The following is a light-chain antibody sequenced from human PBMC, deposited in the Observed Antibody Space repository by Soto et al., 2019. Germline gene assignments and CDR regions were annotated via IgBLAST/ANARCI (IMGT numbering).Light chain of an antibody. CDR1: QSVSNN. CDR3: QQYNNWPLT. Sequence: EIVMTQSPATLSVSPGERATLSCRASQSVSNNLAWYQHKPGQAPRVLIFGATTRATGIPARFSGSGSGTEFTLTISSLQSEDFAVYYCQQYNNWPLTFGGGTK. J-gene: IGKJ4*01. CDR2: GAT. V-gene: IGKV3-15*01.